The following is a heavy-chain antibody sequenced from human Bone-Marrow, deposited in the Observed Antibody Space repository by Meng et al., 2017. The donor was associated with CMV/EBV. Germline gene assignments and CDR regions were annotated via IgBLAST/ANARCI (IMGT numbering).Heavy chain of an antibody. CDR2: ISAYNGNT. J-gene: IGHJ4*02. CDR3: ARLTDYTIFGVAPIGGYYFDY. Sequence: ASVKVSCKASGYTFTGYYMHWVRQAPGQGLEWMGWISAYNGNTNFAQKFQGRVTMTTDTSTSTAYMELRSLRSDDTAVYYCARLTDYTIFGVAPIGGYYFDYWGQGTLVTVSS. D-gene: IGHD3-3*01. CDR1: GYTFTGYY. V-gene: IGHV1-18*04.